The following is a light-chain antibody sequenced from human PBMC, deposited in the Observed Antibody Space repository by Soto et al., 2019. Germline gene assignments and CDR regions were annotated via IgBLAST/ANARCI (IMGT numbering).Light chain of an antibody. Sequence: EIVLTQSPGTLSLSPGERATLSCRASQSVSSNSLAWYQQKPGQAPRLLIYGASSRATGIPDRFSGSGSETDFTLTISRLEPEDFAVYYCQHYGRSPLTFVGGTKVEIK. J-gene: IGKJ4*01. CDR2: GAS. V-gene: IGKV3-20*01. CDR3: QHYGRSPLT. CDR1: QSVSSNS.